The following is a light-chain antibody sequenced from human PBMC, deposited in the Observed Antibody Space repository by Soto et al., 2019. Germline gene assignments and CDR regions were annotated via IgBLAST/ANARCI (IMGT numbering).Light chain of an antibody. V-gene: IGLV2-14*03. CDR2: DVS. Sequence: QSALTQPASASGSPGQSITISCTGTSSDVGAYNFVSWYPQHPGKVPKLMIFDVSSRPSGVSDRFSGSKSGNTASLTSSGLQAEDEGDYYCSSYTSSSTHVFGSGTKVTVL. J-gene: IGLJ1*01. CDR1: SSDVGAYNF. CDR3: SSYTSSSTHV.